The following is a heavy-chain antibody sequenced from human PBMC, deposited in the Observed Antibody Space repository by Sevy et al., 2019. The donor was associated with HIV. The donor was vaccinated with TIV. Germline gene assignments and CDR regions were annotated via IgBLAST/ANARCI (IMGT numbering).Heavy chain of an antibody. Sequence: VGSLRLSCAASGFTFSSYAMSWVRQAPGKGLEWVSAISGSGGSTYYADSVKGRFTISRDNSKNTLYLQMNSLRAEDTAVYYCAKENYYGSGSYYNSGEFDPCGQGTLVTVSS. J-gene: IGHJ5*02. D-gene: IGHD3-10*01. CDR3: AKENYYGSGSYYNSGEFDP. CDR2: ISGSGGST. CDR1: GFTFSSYA. V-gene: IGHV3-23*01.